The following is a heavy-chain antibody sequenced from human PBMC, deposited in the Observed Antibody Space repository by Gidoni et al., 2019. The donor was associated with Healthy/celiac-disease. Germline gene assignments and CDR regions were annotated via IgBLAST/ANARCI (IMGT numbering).Heavy chain of an antibody. V-gene: IGHV4-59*08. CDR3: ASPVKKYYYDSSGYYTSSWYFDL. CDR1: GGSISSYY. D-gene: IGHD3-22*01. J-gene: IGHJ2*01. Sequence: QVQLQESGPGLVKPSETLSLTCTVSGGSISSYYCSWIRQPPGKGLEWIGYIYYSGSTNYNPSLKSRVTISVDTSKNQFSLKLSSVTAADTAVYYCASPVKKYYYDSSGYYTSSWYFDLWGRGTLVTVSS. CDR2: IYYSGST.